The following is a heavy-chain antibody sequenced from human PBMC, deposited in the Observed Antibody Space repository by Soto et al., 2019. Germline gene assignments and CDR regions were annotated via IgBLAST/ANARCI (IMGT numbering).Heavy chain of an antibody. CDR3: ARGRGYCSSTSCRHAFDI. CDR2: MNPNSGNT. Sequence: ASVKVSCKASGYTFTSYDINWVRQATGQGLEWMGWMNPNSGNTGYAQKFQGRVTMTRNTSISTAYMGLSSLRSEDTAVYYCARGRGYCSSTSCRHAFDIWGQGTMVTVSS. V-gene: IGHV1-8*01. D-gene: IGHD2-2*01. J-gene: IGHJ3*02. CDR1: GYTFTSYD.